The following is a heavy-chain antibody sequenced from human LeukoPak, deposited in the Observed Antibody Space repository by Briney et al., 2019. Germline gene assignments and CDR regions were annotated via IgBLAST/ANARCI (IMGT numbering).Heavy chain of an antibody. CDR1: GYSISSGYY. D-gene: IGHD3-22*01. V-gene: IGHV4-38-2*02. CDR3: ARPSGYYLFFDY. CDR2: IYHSGST. J-gene: IGHJ4*02. Sequence: KSSETLSLTCTVSGYSISSGYYWGWIRQPPGKGLEWIGSIYHSGSTYYNPSLKSRVTISVDTSKNQFSLKLSSVTAADTAVYYCARPSGYYLFFDYWGQGTLVTVSS.